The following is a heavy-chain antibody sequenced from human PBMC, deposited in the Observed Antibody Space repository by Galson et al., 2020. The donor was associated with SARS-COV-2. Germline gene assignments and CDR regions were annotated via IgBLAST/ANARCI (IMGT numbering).Heavy chain of an antibody. D-gene: IGHD2-21*02. CDR3: AREQYFFLVVTATRMCYFDY. V-gene: IGHV4-34*01. Sequence: SETLSLTCTVYGGSFSGNYWHWSRQPPGKGLERIGKSNSSGSTNSNQYLTSRVTISVDTYKNHFSLKLSSVTAADTAVYYCAREQYFFLVVTATRMCYFDYWGLGTLATVSS. J-gene: IGHJ4*02. CDR1: GGSFSGNY. CDR2: SNSSGST.